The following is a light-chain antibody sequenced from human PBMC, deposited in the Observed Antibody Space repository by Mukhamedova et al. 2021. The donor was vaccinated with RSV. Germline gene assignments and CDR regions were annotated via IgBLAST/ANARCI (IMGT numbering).Light chain of an antibody. CDR3: QQYGSSPYT. J-gene: IGKJ2*01. CDR1: QSIDSNY. CDR2: DAS. V-gene: IGKV3D-20*01. Sequence: GERAALSCGASQSIDSNYLAWFQQKPGLAPRLLIFDASSRATGIPDRFSGSGSGTDFTLTISRLEPEDFAVYYCQQYGSSPYTFG.